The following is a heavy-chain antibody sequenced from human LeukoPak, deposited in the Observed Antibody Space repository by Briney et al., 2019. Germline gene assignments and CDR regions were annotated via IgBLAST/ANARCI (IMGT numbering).Heavy chain of an antibody. D-gene: IGHD1-26*01. CDR3: ASYSGSYRGFDY. V-gene: IGHV4-30-2*01. Sequence: SETLSLTCAVSGGSISSGGYSWSWIRQPPGKGLEWIGYIYHSGSTYYNPSLKSRVTISVDRSKNQFSLKLSSVTAADTAVYYCASYSGSYRGFDYWGQGTLVTVSS. J-gene: IGHJ4*02. CDR1: GGSISSGGYS. CDR2: IYHSGST.